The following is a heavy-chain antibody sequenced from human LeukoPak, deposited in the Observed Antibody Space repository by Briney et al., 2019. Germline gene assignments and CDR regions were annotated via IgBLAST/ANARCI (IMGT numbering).Heavy chain of an antibody. Sequence: SETLSLTCTVSGDSVSNPYSYWSWIRQPPGKGLEWIGNVYYIGTTSYNSSLKSRVTISVDTSRNQFSLEVTSMTAADTAVYYCARNTSSSPWFDPWGQGTLVTVSS. D-gene: IGHD6-6*01. V-gene: IGHV4-61*01. CDR3: ARNTSSSPWFDP. CDR1: GDSVSNPYSY. J-gene: IGHJ5*02. CDR2: VYYIGTT.